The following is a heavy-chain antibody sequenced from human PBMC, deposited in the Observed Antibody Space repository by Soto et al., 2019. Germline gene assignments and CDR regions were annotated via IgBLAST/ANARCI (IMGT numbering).Heavy chain of an antibody. Sequence: GGSLRLSCAASGFTFNTYSMHWVRQAPGQGLLEWVAVKSYDGVTTFYANSVKGRFTISRDNSKNTLHLQMNSLRAEDTAVYSCVRETGMGGFDVWGQGTMVTVSS. V-gene: IGHV3-30-3*01. CDR2: KSYDGVTT. J-gene: IGHJ3*01. CDR3: VRETGMGGFDV. D-gene: IGHD1-1*01. CDR1: GFTFNTYS.